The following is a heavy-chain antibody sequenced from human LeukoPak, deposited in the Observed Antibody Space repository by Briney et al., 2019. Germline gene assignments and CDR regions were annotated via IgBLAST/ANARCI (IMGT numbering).Heavy chain of an antibody. V-gene: IGHV1-69*01. J-gene: IGHJ6*02. Sequence: GASVKVSCKASGGTFSSYAISWVRQAPGQGLEWMGGIIPIFGTANYAQKFQGRVTITADESTSTAYMELSSLRSEDTAVSYCARVRFPAAAHHGMDVWGQGTTVTVSS. CDR2: IIPIFGTA. CDR3: ARVRFPAAAHHGMDV. D-gene: IGHD2-2*01. CDR1: GGTFSSYA.